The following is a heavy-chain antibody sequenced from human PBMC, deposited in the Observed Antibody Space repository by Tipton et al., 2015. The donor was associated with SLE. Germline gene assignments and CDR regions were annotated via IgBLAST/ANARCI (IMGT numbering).Heavy chain of an antibody. CDR2: IYSGGST. J-gene: IGHJ3*02. Sequence: SLRLSCAASGFTVSSNYMSWVRQAPGKGLEWVSVIYSGGSTYYADSVKGRLTISRDNSKNTLYLQMNSLRAEDTAVYYCARGHCTGGVCSDAFDIWGQGTMVTVSS. CDR1: GFTVSSNY. V-gene: IGHV3-53*05. CDR3: ARGHCTGGVCSDAFDI. D-gene: IGHD2-8*02.